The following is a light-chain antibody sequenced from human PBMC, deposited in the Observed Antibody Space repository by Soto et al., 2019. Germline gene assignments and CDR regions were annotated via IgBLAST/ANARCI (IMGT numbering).Light chain of an antibody. CDR1: QSVSSSN. J-gene: IGKJ5*01. CDR2: GAS. V-gene: IGKV3-20*01. Sequence: EIVLTQSPGTLSLSPGERATLSCRASQSVSSSNLAWYQQRPGQAPRLLIYGASSRATGIPDRFSGSGSGTDFPLTISRLESEDFAVYYCQQYGYSSITFGQGTRLEIK. CDR3: QQYGYSSIT.